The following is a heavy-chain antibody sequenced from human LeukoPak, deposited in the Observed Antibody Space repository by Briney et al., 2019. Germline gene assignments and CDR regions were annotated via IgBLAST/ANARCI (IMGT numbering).Heavy chain of an antibody. V-gene: IGHV3-30*02. Sequence: GGSLRLSCAAPGFTFDDYAMHWVRQAPGRGLEWVASIRYDGSDKYYADSVKGRFTVSRDNSQNTLYLQMSSLKTEDTAVYYCAKDRGDYFDTTSQSFDSWGQGTLVTVSS. D-gene: IGHD3-22*01. CDR3: AKDRGDYFDTTSQSFDS. J-gene: IGHJ4*02. CDR2: IRYDGSDK. CDR1: GFTFDDYA.